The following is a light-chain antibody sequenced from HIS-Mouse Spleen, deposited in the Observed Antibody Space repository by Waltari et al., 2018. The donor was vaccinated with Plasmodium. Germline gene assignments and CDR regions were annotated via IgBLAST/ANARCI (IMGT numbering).Light chain of an antibody. CDR1: ISDVGGYNY. CDR2: DVS. Sequence: QSALTPPRSVSGSPGQSVTISCTATISDVGGYNYVSWYQQHPGKAPKLMIYDVSKRPSGVPDRFSGSKSGNTASLTISGLQAEDEADYYCCSYAGSYTYVFGTGTKVTVL. V-gene: IGLV2-11*01. J-gene: IGLJ1*01. CDR3: CSYAGSYTYV.